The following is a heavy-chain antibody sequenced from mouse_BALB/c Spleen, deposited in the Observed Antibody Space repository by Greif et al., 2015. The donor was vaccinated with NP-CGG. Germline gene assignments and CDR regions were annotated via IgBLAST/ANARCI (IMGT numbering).Heavy chain of an antibody. V-gene: IGHV1S56*01. CDR3: ANYRYDYYAMDY. CDR1: GYNFTSYY. Sequence: QVQLQQSGPELVKPGASVRISCKASGYNFTSYYIHWVKQRSGQGLEWIGWIYPGNVNTKYNEKFKGKATLTADKSSSTAYMQPSSLTSEDSAVYFCANYRYDYYAMDYWGQGTSVTVSS. J-gene: IGHJ4*01. CDR2: IYPGNVNT. D-gene: IGHD2-14*01.